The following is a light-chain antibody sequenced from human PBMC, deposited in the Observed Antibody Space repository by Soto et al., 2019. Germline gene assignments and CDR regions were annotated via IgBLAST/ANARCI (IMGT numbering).Light chain of an antibody. CDR2: GAS. J-gene: IGKJ1*01. CDR1: QSVSSSY. V-gene: IGKV3-20*01. CDR3: QQYGSSPQRWT. Sequence: EIVLTQSPGTLSLSPGERATLSCRASQSVSSSYLAWYQQKPGTAPRLLIYGASSRATAIPDRFSGSGSGTDFTLTISRLEPEDFAVYYCQQYGSSPQRWTFGQGTKVDIK.